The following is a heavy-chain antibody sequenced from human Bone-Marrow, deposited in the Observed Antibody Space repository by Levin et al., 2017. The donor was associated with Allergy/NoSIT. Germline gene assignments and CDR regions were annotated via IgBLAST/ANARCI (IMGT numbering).Heavy chain of an antibody. CDR1: GFTLSTYP. CDR3: ARPMVRGVRDILAH. V-gene: IGHV3-30-3*01. J-gene: IGHJ4*02. Sequence: GGSLRLSCAASGFTLSTYPMHWVRQAPGKGLEWLTVLLNDGTNKYYADSVRGRFTISRDNSKNTLFLQMDSLRVDDTAVYFCARPMVRGVRDILAHWGRGTTVTVSS. D-gene: IGHD3-10*01. CDR2: LLNDGTNK.